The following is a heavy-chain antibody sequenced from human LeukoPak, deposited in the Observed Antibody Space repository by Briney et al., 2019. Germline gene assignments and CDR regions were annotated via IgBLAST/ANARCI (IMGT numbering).Heavy chain of an antibody. CDR2: ISGDGGST. CDR1: GFTFDDYA. V-gene: IGHV3-43*02. D-gene: IGHD5-18*01. Sequence: PGGSLRLSCAASGFTFDDYAMHWVRQAPGKGLEWVSLISGDGGSTYYADSVKGRFTISRDNSKNSLYLQMNSLRTEDTALYYCAKTGGYSYRNWFDPWGQGTLVTVSS. J-gene: IGHJ5*02. CDR3: AKTGGYSYRNWFDP.